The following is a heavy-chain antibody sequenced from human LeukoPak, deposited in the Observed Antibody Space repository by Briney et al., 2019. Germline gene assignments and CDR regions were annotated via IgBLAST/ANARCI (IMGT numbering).Heavy chain of an antibody. CDR1: GGTFSSYT. V-gene: IGHV1-69*02. Sequence: GSSVKVSCKASGGTFSSYTISWVRQAPGQGLEWMGRIIPILGIANYAQKFQGRVTITADKSTGTAYMELSSLRSEDTAVYYCARADSLTMVRGYYFDYWGQGTLVTVSS. J-gene: IGHJ4*02. CDR2: IIPILGIA. D-gene: IGHD3-10*01. CDR3: ARADSLTMVRGYYFDY.